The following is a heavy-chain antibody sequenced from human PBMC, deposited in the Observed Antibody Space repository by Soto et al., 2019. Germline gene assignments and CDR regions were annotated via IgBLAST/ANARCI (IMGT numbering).Heavy chain of an antibody. V-gene: IGHV1-69*01. D-gene: IGHD3-10*01. J-gene: IGHJ6*02. Sequence: QVQLVQSGAEVKKPGSSVKVSCKTSGVSFNNNGIGWVRQAPGHGLEWMGGVSPPFRTSNYARKFQGRISITADASTGTGNMELSSLTSEDTAQYYCARVLYYGSGSYSPYGMYVWGQGTTVTVSS. CDR3: ARVLYYGSGSYSPYGMYV. CDR1: GVSFNNNG. CDR2: VSPPFRTS.